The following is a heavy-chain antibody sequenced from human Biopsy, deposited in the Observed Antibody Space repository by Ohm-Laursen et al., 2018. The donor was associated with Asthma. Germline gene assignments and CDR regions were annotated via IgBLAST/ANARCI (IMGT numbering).Heavy chain of an antibody. CDR1: GGTFSSNS. Sequence: GASVTVSCQSSGGTFSSNSIHWVRQAPGHGLEWMGRIIPIFGPTNYAQKFQGRVTISADDSTSTAYMELSSLSSEDTALYYCARGPEYVRSSGALDYWGQGTLVTVSS. V-gene: IGHV1-69*13. D-gene: IGHD2-2*01. CDR3: ARGPEYVRSSGALDY. J-gene: IGHJ4*02. CDR2: IIPIFGPT.